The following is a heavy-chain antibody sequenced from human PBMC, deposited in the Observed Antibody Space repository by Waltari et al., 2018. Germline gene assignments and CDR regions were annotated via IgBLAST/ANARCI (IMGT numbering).Heavy chain of an antibody. D-gene: IGHD1-26*01. CDR3: AGSVMGATYY. J-gene: IGHJ4*02. V-gene: IGHV3-21*01. CDR1: GFTFSRYS. Sequence: EVQLVESGGGLVKPGGSLRLSCAASGFTFSRYSMHWVRQAPGKGLEWVSSISSSSSYIYYADSVKGRFTISRDNAKNSLYLQMNSLRAEDTAVYYCAGSVMGATYYWGQGTLVTVSS. CDR2: ISSSSSYI.